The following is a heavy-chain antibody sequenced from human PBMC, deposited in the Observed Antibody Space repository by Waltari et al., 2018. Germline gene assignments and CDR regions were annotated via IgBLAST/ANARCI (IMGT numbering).Heavy chain of an antibody. J-gene: IGHJ4*02. D-gene: IGHD2-15*01. CDR3: AIAPRVVGDVYFFDS. CDR1: TLSFSGSF. V-gene: IGHV4-34*12. CDR2: VVDSGPT. Sequence: QVDLQQWGPGLLQTSGTLPHTCGARTLSFSGSFWGWFRQPPGKGLVGIGEVVDSGPTTYNPSLKTRVMISLDKAKKHFSLRLTSVTAADTAVYYCAIAPRVVGDVYFFDSWGQGSLVTVSS.